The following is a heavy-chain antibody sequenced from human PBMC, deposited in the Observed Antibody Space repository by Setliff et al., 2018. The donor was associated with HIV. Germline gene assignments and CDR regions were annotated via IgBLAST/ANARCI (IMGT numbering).Heavy chain of an antibody. CDR2: INPNSGDT. CDR3: ARGSTAVNYYYYYIDV. Sequence: ASVKVSCKASGYTFTGYYMHWVRQAPGQGLEWMGRINPNSGDTNYAQKSKGRVTMTRDTSISTAYMEVTRLRSDDTAVYYCARGSTAVNYYYYYIDVWGKGTTVTVSS. D-gene: IGHD2-2*01. V-gene: IGHV1-2*06. CDR1: GYTFTGYY. J-gene: IGHJ6*03.